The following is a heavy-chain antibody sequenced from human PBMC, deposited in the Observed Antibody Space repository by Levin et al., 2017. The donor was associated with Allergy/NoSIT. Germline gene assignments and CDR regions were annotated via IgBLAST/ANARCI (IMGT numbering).Heavy chain of an antibody. V-gene: IGHV3-74*01. Sequence: GSLRLSCAASGFTFSSYWMHWVRQAPGKGLVWVSRINSDGSNKNYADSVKGRFTISRDNAKNTLYLQMNSLRAEDTAVYYCARALIVGATSGGDYWGQGILVTVSS. CDR1: GFTFSSYW. J-gene: IGHJ4*02. D-gene: IGHD1-26*01. CDR3: ARALIVGATSGGDY. CDR2: INSDGSNK.